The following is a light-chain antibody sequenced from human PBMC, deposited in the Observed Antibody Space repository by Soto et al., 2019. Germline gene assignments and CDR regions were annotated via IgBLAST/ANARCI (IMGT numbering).Light chain of an antibody. CDR3: CSYAGSYDWV. CDR2: EVT. J-gene: IGLJ3*02. Sequence: QSVLTQPRSVSGSPGQTVTISCTGTSSDVGGYNYVSWYQQHPGKAPKVLIYEVTKRPSGVPDRFSGSKSGNTASLTISGLQAEDEADYYCCSYAGSYDWVFGGGTKLTV. CDR1: SSDVGGYNY. V-gene: IGLV2-11*01.